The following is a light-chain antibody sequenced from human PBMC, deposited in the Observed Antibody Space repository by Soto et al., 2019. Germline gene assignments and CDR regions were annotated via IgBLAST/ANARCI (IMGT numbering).Light chain of an antibody. V-gene: IGKV1-39*01. CDR1: QSIRSD. CDR3: QQGFSRPRT. Sequence: DMQMTQSPSSLSASVGDRVTITCRASQSIRSDLNWYQQRPGKAPKLLIYTTSNLESGVPSRFSGSGSGTDFTLTISNLQPEDFVTYFCQQGFSRPRTFGLGTTVEVK. J-gene: IGKJ1*01. CDR2: TTS.